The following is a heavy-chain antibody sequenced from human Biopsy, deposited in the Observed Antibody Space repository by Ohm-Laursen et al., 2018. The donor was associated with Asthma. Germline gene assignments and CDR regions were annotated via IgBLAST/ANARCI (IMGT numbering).Heavy chain of an antibody. Sequence: GASVKVSCKASGGSFSNFAFSWVRQAPGHGLEWMGTILTKFDITSYAEKFQGRVTITADKSTSTTYMELSRLRSEDTAVYYCARSYDTDSYPVLVLDYWSQGTLVTVSS. CDR1: GGSFSNFA. J-gene: IGHJ4*02. CDR2: ILTKFDIT. D-gene: IGHD3-22*01. V-gene: IGHV1-69*04. CDR3: ARSYDTDSYPVLVLDY.